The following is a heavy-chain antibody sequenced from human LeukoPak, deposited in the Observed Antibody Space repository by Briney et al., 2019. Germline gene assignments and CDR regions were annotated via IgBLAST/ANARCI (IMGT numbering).Heavy chain of an antibody. CDR2: IYHTGST. D-gene: IGHD6-13*01. J-gene: IGHJ4*02. V-gene: IGHV4-38-2*01. CDR3: ARYSSSWYTLGF. Sequence: KSSETLSLTCGVSGFSISSGYHWGWIRQPPGKGLEWMGSIYHTGSTYYNPSLKSRVTISVDTSKNQFSLRLSSVTAADTAVYYCARYSSSWYTLGFWGQGTLVTVSS. CDR1: GFSISSGYH.